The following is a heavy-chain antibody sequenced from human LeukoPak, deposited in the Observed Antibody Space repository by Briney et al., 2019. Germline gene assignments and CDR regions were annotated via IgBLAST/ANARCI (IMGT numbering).Heavy chain of an antibody. Sequence: PGGSLRLSCAASGFIFSNYDMHWVRQAPGKGLEWVAVMSYDGSNKYCADSLKGRFTISRDNSKNTVFLQMNSLRGEDTAVYYCAKGHSNGYYYFDSWGQGTLVTVSS. CDR3: AKGHSNGYYYFDS. V-gene: IGHV3-30*18. CDR1: GFIFSNYD. J-gene: IGHJ4*02. CDR2: MSYDGSNK. D-gene: IGHD5-24*01.